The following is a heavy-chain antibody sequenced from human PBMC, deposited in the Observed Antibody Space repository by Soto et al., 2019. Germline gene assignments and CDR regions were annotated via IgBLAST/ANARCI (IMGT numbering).Heavy chain of an antibody. V-gene: IGHV1-69*01. D-gene: IGHD3-3*01. CDR3: ARDKYYDFWSGYYAGEGNNWFDP. Sequence: QVQLVQSGAEVKKPGSSVKVSCKASGGTFSSYAISWVRQAPGQGLEWMGGIIPIFGTANYAQKFQGRVTITVDESTSTAYMELSSLRSEDTAVYYCARDKYYDFWSGYYAGEGNNWFDPWGQGTLVTVSS. CDR2: IIPIFGTA. J-gene: IGHJ5*02. CDR1: GGTFSSYA.